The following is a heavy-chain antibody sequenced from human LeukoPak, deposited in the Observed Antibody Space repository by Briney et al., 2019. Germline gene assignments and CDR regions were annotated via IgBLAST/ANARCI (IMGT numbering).Heavy chain of an antibody. V-gene: IGHV3-48*03. Sequence: GGSLRLSCAASGFTFSTFAMIWVRQPPGKGLEWVSYISSSGSTIYYADSVKGRFTISRDNAKNSLYLQMNSLRAEDTAVYYCAELGITMIGGVWGKGTTVTIPS. J-gene: IGHJ6*04. CDR3: AELGITMIGGV. CDR2: ISSSGSTI. D-gene: IGHD3-10*02. CDR1: GFTFSTFA.